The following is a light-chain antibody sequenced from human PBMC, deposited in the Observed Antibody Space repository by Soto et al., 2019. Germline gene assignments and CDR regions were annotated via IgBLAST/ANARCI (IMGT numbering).Light chain of an antibody. V-gene: IGKV4-1*01. CDR3: QQYYDVPQN. J-gene: IGKJ1*01. CDR2: WAS. CDR1: QSILYSSNNKNY. Sequence: DIVMTQSPESLAVSLGERATINCKSSQSILYSSNNKNYLAWYQQKPGQPPKLLIYWASTRESGVPERFSGSGSGTDFTLTISSLQAEDVAVYYCQQYYDVPQNFGLGTKVEIK.